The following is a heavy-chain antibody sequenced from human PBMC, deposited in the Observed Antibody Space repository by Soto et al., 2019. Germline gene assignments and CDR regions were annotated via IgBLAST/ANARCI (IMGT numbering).Heavy chain of an antibody. CDR3: ARDATRYYYGSGSYSGY. CDR1: GFTFSSYA. V-gene: IGHV3-30-3*01. J-gene: IGHJ4*02. Sequence: VGSLRLSCAASGFTFSSYAMHWVRQAPGKGLEWVAVISYDGSNKYYADSVKGRSTISGDNSKNTLYLQMNSLRAEDTAVYYCARDATRYYYGSGSYSGYWGQGTLVTVSS. D-gene: IGHD3-10*01. CDR2: ISYDGSNK.